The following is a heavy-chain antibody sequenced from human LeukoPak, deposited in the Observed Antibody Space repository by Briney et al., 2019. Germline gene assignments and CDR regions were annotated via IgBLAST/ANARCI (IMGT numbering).Heavy chain of an antibody. V-gene: IGHV3-30-3*01. CDR3: ARVGGGWYYFDY. CDR2: ISYDGSNK. D-gene: IGHD6-19*01. Sequence: PGGSLRLSCAASGFTFSSYAMHWVRQAPGKGLEWVAVISYDGSNKYYADSVKGRFTISRDNSKNTLYLQMNSLRAEDTAVYYCARVGGGWYYFDYWGQGTLVTVSS. CDR1: GFTFSSYA. J-gene: IGHJ4*02.